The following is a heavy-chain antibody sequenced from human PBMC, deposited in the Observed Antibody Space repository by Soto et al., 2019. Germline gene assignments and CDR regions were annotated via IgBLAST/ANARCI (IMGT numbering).Heavy chain of an antibody. J-gene: IGHJ3*02. CDR2: IGTAGDT. CDR1: GFTFSSYD. V-gene: IGHV3-13*01. CDR3: ARGSGTTGTTFDDAFDI. Sequence: GGSLRLSCAASGFTFSSYDMHWVRQATGKGLEWVSAIGTAGDTYYPGSVKGRFTISRENAKNSLYLQMNSLRAGDTAVYYCARGSGTTGTTFDDAFDIWGQGTMVTVSS. D-gene: IGHD1-1*01.